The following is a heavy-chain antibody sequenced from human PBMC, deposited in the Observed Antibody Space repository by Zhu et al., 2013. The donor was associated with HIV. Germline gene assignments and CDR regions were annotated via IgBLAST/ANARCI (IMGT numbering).Heavy chain of an antibody. CDR1: GYIFTSYG. CDR3: AREVGYYYDSSGYYYDY. CDR2: INAYNDNT. Sequence: QVQLVQSGAEVKKPGASVKVSCKASGYIFTSYGISWVRQAPGQGLEWMGWINAYNDNTNYAQKFQGRVTMTTDTSTSTAHMELRSLRSDDTAVYYCAREVGYYYDSSGYYYDYWGQGTLVTVSS. J-gene: IGHJ4*02. D-gene: IGHD3-22*01. V-gene: IGHV1-18*01.